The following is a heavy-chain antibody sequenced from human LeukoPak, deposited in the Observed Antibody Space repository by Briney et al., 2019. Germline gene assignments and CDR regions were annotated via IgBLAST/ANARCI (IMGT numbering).Heavy chain of an antibody. CDR1: GFTFSNYV. D-gene: IGHD1-26*01. CDR2: IWYDGSNK. CDR3: ARHRGSGSFYFDY. V-gene: IGHV3-33*01. J-gene: IGHJ4*02. Sequence: GGSLRLSCAASGFTFSNYVMHWVRQAPGKGLEWVAVIWYDGSNKYYADSVKGRFTISRDNSKNTLYLQMNSLRAEDTAVYYCARHRGSGSFYFDYWGQGTLVTVSS.